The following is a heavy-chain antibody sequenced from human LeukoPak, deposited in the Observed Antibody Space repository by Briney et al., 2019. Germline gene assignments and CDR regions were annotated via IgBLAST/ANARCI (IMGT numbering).Heavy chain of an antibody. D-gene: IGHD5-24*01. CDR3: ARVGDGSNYVRAFDY. J-gene: IGHJ4*02. V-gene: IGHV4-39*07. CDR2: IYYTGTT. Sequence: SETLSLTCTVSGGSISSYHWGWIRQPPGKGLEWIGSIYYTGTTYYNPSLKSRVSIFVDTSKNQFSLRLTSVNAADTAVYYCARVGDGSNYVRAFDYWGQGTLVTVSS. CDR1: GGSISSYH.